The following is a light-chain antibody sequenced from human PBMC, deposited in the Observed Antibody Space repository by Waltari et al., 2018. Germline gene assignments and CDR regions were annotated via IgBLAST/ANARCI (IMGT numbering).Light chain of an antibody. V-gene: IGLV1-40*01. CDR3: QTYDSLSGSV. CDR1: SSNIGAGYV. CDR2: GNR. Sequence: QSGLTQPSPVSGAPGQRVTISCTGSSSNIGAGYVVHWYQRLPGTAPELLIYGNRNRPAGVPDLFSGSKSGAAASLAITGRQAEDEADYYCQTYDSLSGSVFGGGTKLTVL. J-gene: IGLJ3*02.